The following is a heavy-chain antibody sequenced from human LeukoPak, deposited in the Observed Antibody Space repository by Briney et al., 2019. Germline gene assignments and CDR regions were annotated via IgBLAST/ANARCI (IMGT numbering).Heavy chain of an antibody. CDR1: GVSISSSNSY. CDR3: ARHAVEAASRWFDP. J-gene: IGHJ5*02. Sequence: PSETLSLTCTVSGVSISSSNSYWGWIRQPPGKGLEWIGSIYYSGNTYYNASLKSQVSISIDTSKNQFSLKLSSVTAADTAVYYCARHAVEAASRWFDPWGQGTLVTVSS. V-gene: IGHV4-39*01. CDR2: IYYSGNT. D-gene: IGHD1-1*01.